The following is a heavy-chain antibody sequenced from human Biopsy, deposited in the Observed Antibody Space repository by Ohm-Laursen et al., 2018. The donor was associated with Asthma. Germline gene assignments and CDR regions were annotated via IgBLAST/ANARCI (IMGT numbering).Heavy chain of an antibody. V-gene: IGHV1-18*01. D-gene: IGHD3-10*01. CDR2: ISVYNGNT. CDR1: GYTFNSAG. J-gene: IGHJ6*02. Sequence: ASEKVSCKTSGYTFNSAGITWVRQAPGQGLEWMGWISVYNGNTKVAQKLQDRVTMITDTSTSTAYMELRSLRSDDTAVYFCARAVDYSHYYGIDVWGQGTTVTAS. CDR3: ARAVDYSHYYGIDV.